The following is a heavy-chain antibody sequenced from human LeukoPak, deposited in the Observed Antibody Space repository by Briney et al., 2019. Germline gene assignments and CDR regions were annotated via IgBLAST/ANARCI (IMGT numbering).Heavy chain of an antibody. CDR1: GFTFSSYS. Sequence: GGSLRRSCAASGFTFSSYSMNWVRQAPGKGLEWVSYISSSSTIYYADSVKGRFTISRDNAKNSLYLQMNSLRDEDTAVYYCARDKLDVDDSSGYGYWGQGTLVTVSS. CDR3: ARDKLDVDDSSGYGY. D-gene: IGHD3-22*01. V-gene: IGHV3-48*02. CDR2: ISSSSTI. J-gene: IGHJ4*02.